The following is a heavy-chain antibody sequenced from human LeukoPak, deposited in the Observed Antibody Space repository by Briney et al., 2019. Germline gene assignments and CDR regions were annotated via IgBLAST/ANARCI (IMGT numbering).Heavy chain of an antibody. CDR1: GFTFSDYY. D-gene: IGHD1-26*01. Sequence: GGSLRLSCAASGFTFSDYYMSWIRQAPEKWLKWLSYINNNGNNIYYADSVEGRFTISRDNAKNSLYLQMNSLRAEDTAVYYCARGDSWGFFDYWGQGTLVTVSS. CDR2: INNNGNNI. J-gene: IGHJ4*02. V-gene: IGHV3-11*04. CDR3: ARGDSWGFFDY.